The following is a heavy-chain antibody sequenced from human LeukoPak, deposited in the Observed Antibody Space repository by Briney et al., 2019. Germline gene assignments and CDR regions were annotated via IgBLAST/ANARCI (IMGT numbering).Heavy chain of an antibody. CDR1: GFTFSSYA. CDR3: ARESLYIVVVTAIPSFDY. D-gene: IGHD2-21*02. V-gene: IGHV3-30-3*01. J-gene: IGHJ4*02. Sequence: GGSLRLSCAASGFTFSSYAMHWVRQAPGKGLEWVAVISYDGSNKYYADSVKGRFTISRDNSKNTLYLQMNSLRAEDTAVYYCARESLYIVVVTAIPSFDYWGQGTLVTVSS. CDR2: ISYDGSNK.